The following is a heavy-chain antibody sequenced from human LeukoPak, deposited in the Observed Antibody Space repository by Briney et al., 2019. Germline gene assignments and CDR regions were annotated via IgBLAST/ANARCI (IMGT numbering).Heavy chain of an antibody. D-gene: IGHD6-19*01. J-gene: IGHJ4*02. CDR3: ARVWQWQHFDY. CDR1: GGSISSGGYY. V-gene: IGHV4-30-2*01. Sequence: PSQTQSLTCTVSGGSISSGGYYWSWIRQPPGKGLEWIGYIYHSGSTYYNPSLKSRVTISVDRSKNQFSLKLSSVTAADTAVYYCARVWQWQHFDYWGQGTLVTVSS. CDR2: IYHSGST.